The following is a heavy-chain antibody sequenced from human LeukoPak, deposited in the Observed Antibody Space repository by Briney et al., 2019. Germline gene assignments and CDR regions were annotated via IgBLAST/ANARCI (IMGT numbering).Heavy chain of an antibody. CDR1: GYTFTDYY. D-gene: IGHD6-19*01. J-gene: IGHJ5*02. CDR2: ITPNSGGT. CDR3: ARAGDSSGWYMNSFDP. V-gene: IGHV1-2*02. Sequence: ASVKVSCKASGYTFTDYYILWVRQATGQGLEWMGWITPNSGGTNYAQKFQGRVTMTRDTSISTAYMELSRLRSDDTAVYYCARAGDSSGWYMNSFDPWGQGTLVTVSS.